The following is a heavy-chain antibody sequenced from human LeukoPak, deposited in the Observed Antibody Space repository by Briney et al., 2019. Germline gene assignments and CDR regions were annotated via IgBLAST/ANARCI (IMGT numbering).Heavy chain of an antibody. Sequence: SETLSLTCAVYGGSFSGYYWSWIRQPPGKGLEWIGEINHSGSTNYNPSLKSRVTISVDTSKNQFSLKLSSVTAADTAVYYCARGPGGSDSNWFDPRGQGTLVTVSS. D-gene: IGHD1-1*01. CDR1: GGSFSGYY. V-gene: IGHV4-34*01. CDR3: ARGPGGSDSNWFDP. CDR2: INHSGST. J-gene: IGHJ5*02.